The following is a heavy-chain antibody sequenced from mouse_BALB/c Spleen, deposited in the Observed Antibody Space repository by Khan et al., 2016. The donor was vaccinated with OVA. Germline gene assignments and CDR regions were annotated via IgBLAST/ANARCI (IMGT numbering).Heavy chain of an antibody. Sequence: QVQLKESGAELVKPGASVKLSCKASGYTFTSYDINWVRQRPEQGLEWIGWMFPGDASTKYNENFKGKATLTTDKSSSTAYMQLSRLTSEDSGAYFCARGGYGGFAYWGQGTLVTVSA. CDR3: ARGGYGGFAY. J-gene: IGHJ3*01. D-gene: IGHD2-14*01. CDR2: MFPGDAST. CDR1: GYTFTSYD. V-gene: IGHV1-85*01.